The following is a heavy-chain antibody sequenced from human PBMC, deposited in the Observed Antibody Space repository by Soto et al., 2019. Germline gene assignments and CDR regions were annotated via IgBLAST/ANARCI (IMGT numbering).Heavy chain of an antibody. V-gene: IGHV1-58*02. CDR3: AAGGYDILTGYYKDAFDI. J-gene: IGHJ3*02. Sequence: ASVKVSCKASGFTFTSSAMQWVRQARGQRLEWIGWIVVGSGNTNYAQKFQESVTITRDMSTSTAYMELSSLRSEDTAVYYCAAGGYDILTGYYKDAFDIWGQGTMVTVSS. CDR1: GFTFTSSA. D-gene: IGHD3-9*01. CDR2: IVVGSGNT.